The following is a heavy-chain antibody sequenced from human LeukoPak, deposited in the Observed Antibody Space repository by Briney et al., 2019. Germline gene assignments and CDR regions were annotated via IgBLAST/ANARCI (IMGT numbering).Heavy chain of an antibody. CDR3: ARGLPAAGYNWFDP. V-gene: IGHV4-4*07. CDR2: IYTSGNT. J-gene: IGHJ5*02. D-gene: IGHD6-13*01. Sequence: SETLSLTCTVSGGSISNYYWTWIRQPAGKGLEWIGRIYTSGNTNYNPSLKSRVTMSVDTSKNQFSLKLSSVTAADTAVYYCARGLPAAGYNWFDPWGQGTLVTVSS. CDR1: GGSISNYY.